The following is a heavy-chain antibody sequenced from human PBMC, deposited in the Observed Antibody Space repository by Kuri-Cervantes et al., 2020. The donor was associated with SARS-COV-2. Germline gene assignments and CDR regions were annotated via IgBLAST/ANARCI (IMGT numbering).Heavy chain of an antibody. CDR3: AKRTSTGEYSIPSGPLDY. CDR1: GFTFSDYY. D-gene: IGHD6-6*01. Sequence: GESLKISCAASGFTFSDYYMSWVRQAPGKGLEWVSAISGSGGSTYYADSVKGRFTISRDNSKNTLYLQMNSLRAEDTAVYYCAKRTSTGEYSIPSGPLDYWGQGTLVTVSS. J-gene: IGHJ4*02. CDR2: ISGSGGST. V-gene: IGHV3-23*01.